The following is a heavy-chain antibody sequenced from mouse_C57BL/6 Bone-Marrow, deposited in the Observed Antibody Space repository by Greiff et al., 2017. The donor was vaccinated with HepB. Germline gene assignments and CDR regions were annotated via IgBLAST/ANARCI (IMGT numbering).Heavy chain of an antibody. CDR1: GFNIKDDY. CDR2: IDPENGDT. J-gene: IGHJ1*03. CDR3: TFYYSGSRGDFDV. V-gene: IGHV14-4*01. Sequence: VQLQQSGAELVRPGASVKLSCTASGFNIKDDYMHWVKQRPEQGLEWIGWIDPENGDTEYASKFQGKATITADTSSNTAYLQLSSLTSEDTAVYYCTFYYSGSRGDFDVWGTWTPVTVSS. D-gene: IGHD1-1*01.